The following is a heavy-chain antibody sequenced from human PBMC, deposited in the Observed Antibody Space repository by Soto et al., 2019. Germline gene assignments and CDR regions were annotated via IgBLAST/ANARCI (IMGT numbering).Heavy chain of an antibody. CDR2: IKPDNGDT. Sequence: QLQLVQSGAEVERPGASVRVSCKAYGYPFSKYGISWIRQAPGQGLEWMGWIKPDNGDTNYAQKFQSRVTMTTYTSSNTAYMELRSLRSDDTAVDYCATSYDSGFDPWGQGTLVSVSS. J-gene: IGHJ5*02. V-gene: IGHV1-18*04. CDR3: ATSYDSGFDP. CDR1: GYPFSKYG. D-gene: IGHD5-12*01.